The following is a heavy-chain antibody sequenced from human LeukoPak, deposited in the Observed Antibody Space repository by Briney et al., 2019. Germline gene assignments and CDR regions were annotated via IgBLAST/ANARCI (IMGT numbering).Heavy chain of an antibody. J-gene: IGHJ6*02. D-gene: IGHD4-17*01. V-gene: IGHV3-7*04. CDR3: ARDMATVTTGMDV. Sequence: WGSLRLSCAASGFTFSSYWMSWVRQAPGKGLEWVANIKQDGSEKSYVDSVKGRFTISRDKAKNSLYLQMNSLRAEDTAVYYCARDMATVTTGMDVWGQGTTVTVSS. CDR2: IKQDGSEK. CDR1: GFTFSSYW.